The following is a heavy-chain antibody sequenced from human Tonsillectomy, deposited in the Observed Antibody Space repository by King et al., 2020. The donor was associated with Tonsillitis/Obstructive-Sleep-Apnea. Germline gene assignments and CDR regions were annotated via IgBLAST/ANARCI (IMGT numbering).Heavy chain of an antibody. CDR1: GFTFSSYA. CDR3: AGESSIAARLVYYGMDV. CDR2: ISYDGSNK. V-gene: IGHV3-30*04. Sequence: VQLVESGGGVVQPGRSLRLSCAASGFTFSSYAMHWVRQAPGKGLEWVAVISYDGSNKYYADSVKGRFTISRDNSKNTLYLKMNSLRAEDTAVYYCAGESSIAARLVYYGMDVWGQGTTVSVSS. D-gene: IGHD6-6*01. J-gene: IGHJ6*02.